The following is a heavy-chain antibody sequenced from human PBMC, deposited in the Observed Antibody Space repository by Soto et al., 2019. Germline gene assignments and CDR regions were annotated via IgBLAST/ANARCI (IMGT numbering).Heavy chain of an antibody. V-gene: IGHV3-53*01. J-gene: IGHJ6*02. CDR2: IYRDGNT. CDR1: TSGFGGSYY. Sequence: PGGSLRLSCAASTSGFGGSYYMTWVRQAPGKGLEWVSVIYRDGNTYYVDSVKGRFTISRDNSKNTLYLQMNSLRGEDTAVYYCARGRFGMDVWGQGTTVTVSS. CDR3: ARGRFGMDV.